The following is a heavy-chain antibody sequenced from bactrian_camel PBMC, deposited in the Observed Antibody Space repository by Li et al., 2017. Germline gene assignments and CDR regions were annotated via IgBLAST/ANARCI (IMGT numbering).Heavy chain of an antibody. CDR2: IDGDGRT. J-gene: IGHJ4*01. Sequence: VQLVESGGGLVQAGGSLNLSCSASGFTFRALDMSWVRQAPGKEPEGVAAIDGDGRTTYADSVKGRFTVSEDSAKNILYLQMDNLQPGDTAMYYCSADPDRWWFRRCALSSPASVSNWGQGTQVTVS. V-gene: IGHV3S40*01. CDR3: SADPDRWWFRRCALSSPASVSN. CDR1: GFTFRALD. D-gene: IGHD3*01.